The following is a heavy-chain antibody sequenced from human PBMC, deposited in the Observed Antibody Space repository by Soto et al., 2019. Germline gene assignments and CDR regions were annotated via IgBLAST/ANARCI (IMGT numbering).Heavy chain of an antibody. V-gene: IGHV2-5*02. CDR3: AHDDCRASVSQNYYFDY. D-gene: IGHD2-21*01. CDR1: GFSLSTRGVG. CDR2: IYWEDDK. Sequence: QITLKESGTTLVKPTQTLTLTCTFSGFSLSTRGVGVGWIRQPPGKALEWLAFIYWEDDKRYRASLKNRLPITKXXSXTXXLLTMTDMDPVDTATYYCAHDDCRASVSQNYYFDYWGQGTLVTVSS. J-gene: IGHJ4*02.